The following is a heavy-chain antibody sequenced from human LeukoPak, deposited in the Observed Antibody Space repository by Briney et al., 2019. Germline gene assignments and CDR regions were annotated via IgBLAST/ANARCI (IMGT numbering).Heavy chain of an antibody. CDR1: GYTFTSYG. D-gene: IGHD7-27*01. CDR3: AGDPIWEGSHLTYGMDV. V-gene: IGHV1-18*01. J-gene: IGHJ6*02. CDR2: ISTYNGNT. Sequence: GASVTVSCKASGYTFTSYGISWVRQAPAQGLEWMGWISTYNGNTNNAQKLQGRATMTTDTSTSTAYMELRSLRSDDTAVYYGAGDPIWEGSHLTYGMDVWGQGTTVTVSS.